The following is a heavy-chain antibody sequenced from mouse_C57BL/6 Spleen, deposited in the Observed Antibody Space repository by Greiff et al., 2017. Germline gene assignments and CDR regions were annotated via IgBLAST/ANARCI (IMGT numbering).Heavy chain of an antibody. V-gene: IGHV1-26*01. CDR2: IIPTNGGT. CDR3: ARGDYYGSRGLGYYAMDY. Sequence: EVQLHQSGPELVKPGASVKISCKASGYTFTDSYMNWVKQSHGKSLEWIGDIIPTNGGTSYNQKFKGKATLTVDKSSSTAYMALRSLTSEDSAVYYCARGDYYGSRGLGYYAMDYWGQGTSVTVSS. CDR1: GYTFTDSY. D-gene: IGHD1-1*01. J-gene: IGHJ4*01.